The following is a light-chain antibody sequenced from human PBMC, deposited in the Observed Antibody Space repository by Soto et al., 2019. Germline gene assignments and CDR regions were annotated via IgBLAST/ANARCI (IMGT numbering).Light chain of an antibody. V-gene: IGKV3-11*01. CDR1: HDVDIY. J-gene: IGKJ5*01. Sequence: EAVLTQSPATLSLSPGETATLSCRASHDVDIYVTWYQQKPGQAPRLTIYDASNRATGIPARFSGSGSGTDFTLTISSLEPEDFAVYYCQQRKYWPPLTFGQGTRLQ. CDR2: DAS. CDR3: QQRKYWPPLT.